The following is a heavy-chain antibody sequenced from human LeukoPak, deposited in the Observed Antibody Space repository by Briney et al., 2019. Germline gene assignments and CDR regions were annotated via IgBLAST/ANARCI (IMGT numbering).Heavy chain of an antibody. CDR2: LHSGGST. D-gene: IGHD6-19*01. CDR3: AREDSGRIDS. CDR1: GFTVSTNY. J-gene: IGHJ4*02. Sequence: GGSLRLSCVASGFTVSTNYMSWVRQAPGKGLEWVSVLHSGGSTSYADSVKGRFTISRDNSKNTLYLQMSSLRVDDTAVYYCAREDSGRIDSWGQGTLVTVSS. V-gene: IGHV3-66*01.